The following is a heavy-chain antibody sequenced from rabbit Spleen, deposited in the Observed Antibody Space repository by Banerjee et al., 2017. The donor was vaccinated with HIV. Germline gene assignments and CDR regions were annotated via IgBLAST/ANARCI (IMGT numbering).Heavy chain of an antibody. V-gene: IGHV1S40*01. CDR2: IVGSSSGFT. Sequence: QSLEESGGDLVKPGASLTLTCTASGFSFSSSDYMCWVRQAPGKGLEWISCIVGSSSGFTYSATWAKGRFTCSKTSSTTVTLQMTSLTVADTATYFCARDLPGVIGWNFNLWGPGTLVTVS. CDR3: ARDLPGVIGWNFNL. CDR1: GFSFSSSDY. D-gene: IGHD1-1*01. J-gene: IGHJ4*01.